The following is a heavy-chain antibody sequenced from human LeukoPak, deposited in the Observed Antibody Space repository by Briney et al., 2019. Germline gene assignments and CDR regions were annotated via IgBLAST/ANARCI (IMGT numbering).Heavy chain of an antibody. Sequence: PQTLSLTCDVSGGSISSGLYSWSWIRQPLGKGLEWIGYIYHTGSTYYNPSLKSRVTISVDTSKNQFSLRLSSVAAADTAVYYCARLQYCSGTSCYWFDPWGQGTLVTVSS. CDR3: ARLQYCSGTSCYWFDP. CDR1: GGSISSGLYS. V-gene: IGHV4-30-2*01. CDR2: IYHTGST. J-gene: IGHJ5*02. D-gene: IGHD2-2*01.